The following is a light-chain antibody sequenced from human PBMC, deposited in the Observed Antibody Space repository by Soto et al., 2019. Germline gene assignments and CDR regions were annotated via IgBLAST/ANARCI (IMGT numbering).Light chain of an antibody. CDR2: AAS. CDR1: QSISSY. J-gene: IGKJ4*01. Sequence: DIQMTQSPSSLSASVGNRVTITCRASQSISSYLNWYQQKPGKAPKLLIYAASSLQSGVPSRFSGSGSGTDFTLTISSLHPEDCATYSWRQSYRTLLTFGGGRTVDIK. CDR3: RQSYRTLLT. V-gene: IGKV1-39*01.